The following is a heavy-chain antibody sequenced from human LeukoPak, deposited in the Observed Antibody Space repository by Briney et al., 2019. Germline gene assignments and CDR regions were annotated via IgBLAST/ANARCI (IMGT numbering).Heavy chain of an antibody. V-gene: IGHV3-48*03. CDR2: ISSSGSTI. J-gene: IGHJ5*02. D-gene: IGHD4-17*01. Sequence: SGGSLRLSCAASGFTFTSYEMNWVRQAPGKGLEWVSYISSSGSTIYYAESVKGRFTISRDNAKKSLYLQMNSLRAGDTAVYYCARDGETPTTGNWFDPWGQGTLVIVSS. CDR3: ARDGETPTTGNWFDP. CDR1: GFTFTSYE.